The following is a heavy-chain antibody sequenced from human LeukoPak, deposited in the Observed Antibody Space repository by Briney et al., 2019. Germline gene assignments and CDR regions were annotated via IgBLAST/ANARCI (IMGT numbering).Heavy chain of an antibody. D-gene: IGHD3-16*01. CDR3: ANSVTFGGALRGD. V-gene: IGHV3-48*01. CDR1: GFTFSSYW. J-gene: IGHJ4*02. Sequence: GGSLRLSCAASGFTFSSYWMSWVRQAPGKGLEWVSYISTSSSTIYYADSVKGRFTISRDNAKNSLYLQMNSLRAEDTAVYYCANSVTFGGALRGDWGQGTLVTVSS. CDR2: ISTSSSTI.